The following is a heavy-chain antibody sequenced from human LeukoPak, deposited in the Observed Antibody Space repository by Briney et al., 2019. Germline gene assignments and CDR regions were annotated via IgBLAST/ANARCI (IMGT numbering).Heavy chain of an antibody. CDR1: GFTFSNYG. V-gene: IGHV3-33*01. J-gene: IGHJ4*02. CDR2: TWYDGSNQ. D-gene: IGHD3-10*01. Sequence: GGSLRLSCAAPGFTFSNYGMHWVRQAPGQGLEWVAVTWYDGSNQYYGDSVKGRFTISRDNSKNTLYLQMNSLRAEDTAVYYCARDLTAMVRGVAADYWGQGTLVTVSS. CDR3: ARDLTAMVRGVAADY.